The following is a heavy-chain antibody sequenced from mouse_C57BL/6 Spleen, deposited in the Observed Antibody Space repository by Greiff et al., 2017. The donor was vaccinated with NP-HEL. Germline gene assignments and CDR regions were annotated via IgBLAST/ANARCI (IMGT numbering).Heavy chain of an antibody. CDR1: GYTFTSYW. D-gene: IGHD2-3*01. V-gene: IGHV1-69*01. CDR3: ARRGYDEGDAMDY. CDR2: IDPSDSYT. Sequence: QVQLQQPGAELVMPGASVKLSCKASGYTFTSYWMHWVKQRPGQGLEWIGEIDPSDSYTNYNQKFKGKSTLTVDKSSSTAYMQLSSLTSEDSAVYYCARRGYDEGDAMDYWGQGTSVTVSS. J-gene: IGHJ4*01.